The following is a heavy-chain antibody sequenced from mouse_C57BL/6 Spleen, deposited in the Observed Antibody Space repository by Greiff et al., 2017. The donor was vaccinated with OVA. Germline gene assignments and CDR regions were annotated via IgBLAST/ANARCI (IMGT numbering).Heavy chain of an antibody. CDR2: INPSSGYT. Sequence: QVQLQQSGAELARPGASVKMSCKASGYTFTSYTMHWVKQRPGQGLEWIGYINPSSGYTKYNQKFKDKATLTADKSSSTAYMQLSSLTSEDSAVYYCARSGDDYDALYAMDYWGQGTSVTVSS. J-gene: IGHJ4*01. CDR1: GYTFTSYT. D-gene: IGHD2-4*01. CDR3: ARSGDDYDALYAMDY. V-gene: IGHV1-4*01.